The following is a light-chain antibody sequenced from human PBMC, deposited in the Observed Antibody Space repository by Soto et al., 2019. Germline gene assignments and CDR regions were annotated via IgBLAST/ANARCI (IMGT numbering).Light chain of an antibody. Sequence: EIVLTQSPATLSLSPGERATLSCSASQSVSSYLAWYQQKPGQAPRLLIYDASNRATGIPARFSGGGSGTEFTLTISSLQSEDFAEYHCQQYNNWPQTFGQGTKVDIK. J-gene: IGKJ1*01. CDR3: QQYNNWPQT. CDR2: DAS. CDR1: QSVSSY. V-gene: IGKV3-11*01.